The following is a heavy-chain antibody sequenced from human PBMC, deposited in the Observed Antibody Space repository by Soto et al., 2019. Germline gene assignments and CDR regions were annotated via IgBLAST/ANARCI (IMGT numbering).Heavy chain of an antibody. CDR1: GASISSSNW. CDR3: ARDVAAAGD. V-gene: IGHV4-4*02. Sequence: PSETLSLTCAVSGASISSSNWWGWVRQTPGKGLEWIGEIHPSGTTHYNPSLKSRVTISVDKSKNQFSLTLISVTAADAAVYYCARDVAAAGDWGQGTLVTVS. D-gene: IGHD6-13*01. CDR2: IHPSGTT. J-gene: IGHJ4*02.